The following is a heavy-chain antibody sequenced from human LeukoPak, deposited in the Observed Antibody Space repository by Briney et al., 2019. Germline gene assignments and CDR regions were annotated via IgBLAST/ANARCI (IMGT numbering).Heavy chain of an antibody. D-gene: IGHD4-11*01. Sequence: SETLSLTCTVSGGSISSYYWSWIRRPAGKGLEWIGRIYTSGSTNYSPSLKSRVTISVDTSKNQFSLKLSSVTAADTGVYYCARHGGTRVTLVEVYYFDYWGQGTLVTVSS. CDR2: IYTSGST. V-gene: IGHV4-4*07. CDR3: ARHGGTRVTLVEVYYFDY. J-gene: IGHJ4*02. CDR1: GGSISSYY.